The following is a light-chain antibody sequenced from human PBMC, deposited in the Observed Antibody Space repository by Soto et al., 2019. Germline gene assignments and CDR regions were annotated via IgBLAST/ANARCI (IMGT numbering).Light chain of an antibody. J-gene: IGLJ3*02. V-gene: IGLV1-51*01. CDR2: DNY. CDR3: GTWDGSMSGGGV. CDR1: NANIGSNS. Sequence: QSVLTQPPSVSAALGQQVTISCSGSNANIGSNSVAWYQQVPGSAPKLLIYDNYHRPSGIPDRFSGSKSGTSATLAITGLQTGDEADYYCGTWDGSMSGGGVFGGGTKLTVL.